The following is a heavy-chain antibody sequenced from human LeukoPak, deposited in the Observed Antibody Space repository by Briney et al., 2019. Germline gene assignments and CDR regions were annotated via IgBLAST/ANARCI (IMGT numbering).Heavy chain of an antibody. Sequence: PGGYLRLSCAASGFTFSSYSMNWVRQAPGKGLEWVSSISSSSSYIYYADSVKGRFTISRDNAKNSLYLQMNSLRAEDTAVYYCARDRWYYYGSGPYYYYGMDVWGKGTTVTVSS. CDR3: ARDRWYYYGSGPYYYYGMDV. J-gene: IGHJ6*04. CDR2: ISSSSSYI. D-gene: IGHD3-10*01. CDR1: GFTFSSYS. V-gene: IGHV3-21*01.